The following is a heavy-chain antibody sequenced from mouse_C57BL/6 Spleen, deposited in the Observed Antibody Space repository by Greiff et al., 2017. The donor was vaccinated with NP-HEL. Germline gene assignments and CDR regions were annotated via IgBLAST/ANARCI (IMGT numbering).Heavy chain of an antibody. CDR1: GFTFTDYY. CDR3: TRSQGYWYFGV. J-gene: IGHJ1*03. Sequence: EVQLLQSGGGLVQPGGSLSLSCAASGFTFTDYYMRWVRQPPGQALEWLGFIRHKANGYTTEYSVSGKDRFTIASNTSQSILWLQMNALADEDSANYCCTRSQGYWYFGVWGTGTTVTV. CDR2: IRHKANGYTT. V-gene: IGHV7-3*01.